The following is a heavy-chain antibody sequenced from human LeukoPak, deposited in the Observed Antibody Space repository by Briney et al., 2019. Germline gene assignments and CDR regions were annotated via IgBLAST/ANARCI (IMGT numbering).Heavy chain of an antibody. V-gene: IGHV3-23*01. Sequence: GGSLRPSCAPSGFTFSSSGMGWVRQAPGKGLGWVSSISGSGGSTYYADSVKGRFTISRDNSKNTLYLQMNSLRAEDTAVYYCAKDGYCSGGRCYSDAFDIWGQGTMVTVSS. J-gene: IGHJ3*02. CDR2: ISGSGGST. D-gene: IGHD2-15*01. CDR3: AKDGYCSGGRCYSDAFDI. CDR1: GFTFSSSG.